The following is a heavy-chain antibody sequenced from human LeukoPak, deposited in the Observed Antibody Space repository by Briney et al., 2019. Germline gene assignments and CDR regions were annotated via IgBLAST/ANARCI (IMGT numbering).Heavy chain of an antibody. D-gene: IGHD3-22*01. V-gene: IGHV3-23*01. CDR1: GFTFTSYA. J-gene: IGHJ4*02. CDR3: AKAAYYDRSGYYEN. Sequence: GGSLRLSRAASGFTFTSYAISGVRPAPGRGGEWVSTISGGGASAYYADSVKGRFTISRDNSKNTLYLQMNSLRAEDTALYYCAKAAYYDRSGYYENWGQGTLVAVSS. CDR2: ISGGGASA.